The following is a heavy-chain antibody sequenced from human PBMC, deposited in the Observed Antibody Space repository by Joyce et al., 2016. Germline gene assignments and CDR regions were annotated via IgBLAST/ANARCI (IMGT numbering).Heavy chain of an antibody. CDR2: ISYDGKNT. CDR1: GFTFSGHS. D-gene: IGHD1-14*01. Sequence: QVKLVESGGGVVQPGRSLRLSCAASGFTFSGHSMHWVRQAPGKVLDWVAIISYDGKNTYYGDSMKGRFTIYRDNSKNTVYLQVDSLRTEDTAVYYCARDGPKTTWDPGYYFDFWGQGTLVTVSS. V-gene: IGHV3-30*04. CDR3: ARDGPKTTWDPGYYFDF. J-gene: IGHJ4*02.